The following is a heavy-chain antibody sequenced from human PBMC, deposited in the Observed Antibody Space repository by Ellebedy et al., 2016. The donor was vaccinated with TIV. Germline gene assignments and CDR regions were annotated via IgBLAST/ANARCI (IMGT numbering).Heavy chain of an antibody. D-gene: IGHD6-19*01. Sequence: PGGSLRLSCAASGFTFSSYGMHGVRQAPGKGREWVAVISYDGSNKYYTDSVKGRFTISRDNSKNTLYLQMNSLRAEDTAVYYCAKDCRFIAVAGICDAFDIWGQGTMVTVSS. V-gene: IGHV3-30*18. CDR3: AKDCRFIAVAGICDAFDI. CDR1: GFTFSSYG. J-gene: IGHJ3*02. CDR2: ISYDGSNK.